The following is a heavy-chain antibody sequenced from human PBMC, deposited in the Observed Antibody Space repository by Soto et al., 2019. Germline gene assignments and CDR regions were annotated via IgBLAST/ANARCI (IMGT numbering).Heavy chain of an antibody. CDR2: ISASDGNT. D-gene: IGHD1-1*01. J-gene: IGHJ5*02. Sequence: EVQILESGGGLVQPGGSLRLSCAASGFTFSSSAMNWVRQAPGKGLEWVSVISASDGNTYYADSVKGRFTISRENSKNTLYLDMNSRRVEDTAVYYCATSLNITWKNWFDPWGQGTLVTVSS. CDR3: ATSLNITWKNWFDP. V-gene: IGHV3-23*01. CDR1: GFTFSSSA.